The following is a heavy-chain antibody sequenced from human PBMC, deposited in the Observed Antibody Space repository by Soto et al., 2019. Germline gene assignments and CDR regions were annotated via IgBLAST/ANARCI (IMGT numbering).Heavy chain of an antibody. D-gene: IGHD1-1*01. CDR2: INQNGGAM. CDR1: GFTFSNYW. J-gene: IGHJ4*02. CDR3: ARVWNDGRFDY. Sequence: EVQLVESGGGLVQPGGSLTLSCAASGFTFSNYWMTWVRQAPGKGLEWVASINQNGGAMHYVDSVKGRFTVSRDNAKNSLYLQLNSLRAEDTAVFYCARVWNDGRFDYWGQGTLVTVSS. V-gene: IGHV3-7*01.